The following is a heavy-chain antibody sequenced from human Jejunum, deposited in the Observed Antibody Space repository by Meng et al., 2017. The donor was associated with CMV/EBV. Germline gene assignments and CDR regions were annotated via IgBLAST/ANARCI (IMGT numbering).Heavy chain of an antibody. CDR3: ANTKYSGTYFDF. J-gene: IGHJ4*02. CDR2: INGDGNTT. V-gene: IGHV3-74*01. CDR1: GFTFSSYG. Sequence: SGFTFSSYGLHWVRHVPGKGLVWVSRINGDGNTTAYADSVQGRFTISRDNAQNTLYLQMNSLTAEDTGVYYCANTKYSGTYFDFWGQGTLVTVSS. D-gene: IGHD1-26*01.